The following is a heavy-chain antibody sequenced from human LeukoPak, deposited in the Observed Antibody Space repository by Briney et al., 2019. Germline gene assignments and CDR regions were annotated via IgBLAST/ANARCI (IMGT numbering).Heavy chain of an antibody. V-gene: IGHV3-30-3*01. CDR2: ISYDGSNK. D-gene: IGHD6-13*01. CDR3: ARDLGSYSCSWYEGDNWFDP. CDR1: GFTFSSYA. Sequence: GSLRLSCAASGFTFSSYAMHWVRQAPGKGLEWVAVISYDGSNKYYADSVKGRFTISRDNSKNTLYPQMNSLRAEDTAVYYCARDLGSYSCSWYEGDNWFDPWGQGTLVTVSS. J-gene: IGHJ5*02.